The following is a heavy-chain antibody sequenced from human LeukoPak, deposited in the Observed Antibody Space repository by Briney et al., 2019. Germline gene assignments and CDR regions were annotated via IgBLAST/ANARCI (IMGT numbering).Heavy chain of an antibody. D-gene: IGHD4-23*01. V-gene: IGHV1-2*02. J-gene: IGHJ3*02. Sequence: ASVKVSCKTSAYSFTPYAMHWVRQAPGQRLEWMGWINPNSGGTNYAQKFQGRVTMTRDTSISTAYMELSRLRSDDTAVYYCARVSGNSPYDAFDIWGQGTMVTVSS. CDR1: AYSFTPYA. CDR3: ARVSGNSPYDAFDI. CDR2: INPNSGGT.